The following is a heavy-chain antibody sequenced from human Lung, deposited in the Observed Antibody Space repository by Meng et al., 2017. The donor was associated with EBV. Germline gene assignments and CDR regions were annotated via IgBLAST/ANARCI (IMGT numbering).Heavy chain of an antibody. J-gene: IGHJ4*02. CDR3: ARDRTSNRFDY. D-gene: IGHD2-8*01. CDR2: ISSNSIDI. CDR1: GFTLRSYS. V-gene: IGHV3-21*01. Sequence: EVQLEESGGGLVKPGESLSLSCAASGFTLRSYSMNWVRLAPGKGLEWVSSISSNSIDIYYADLVKGRFTISRDNAKNSLFLQMNSLRAEDTAVYYCARDRTSNRFDYWGQGTLVTVSS.